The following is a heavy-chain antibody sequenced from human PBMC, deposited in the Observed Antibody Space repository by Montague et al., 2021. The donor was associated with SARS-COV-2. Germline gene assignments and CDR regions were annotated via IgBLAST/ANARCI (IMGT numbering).Heavy chain of an antibody. D-gene: IGHD3-3*01. Sequence: SLRLSCAASGFTFSSCWMSWVRQAPGKGLEWVANIKQDGSEKYYVDSVKGRFTISRDNAKNSLYLQMNSLRAKDTAVYYCARDSFWSGYYTDYYGMDVWGQGTTVTVSS. J-gene: IGHJ6*02. CDR2: IKQDGSEK. CDR1: GFTFSSCW. V-gene: IGHV3-7*01. CDR3: ARDSFWSGYYTDYYGMDV.